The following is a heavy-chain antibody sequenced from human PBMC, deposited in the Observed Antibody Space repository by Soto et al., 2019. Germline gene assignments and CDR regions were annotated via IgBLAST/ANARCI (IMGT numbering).Heavy chain of an antibody. CDR1: GFTFTNAW. D-gene: IGHD3-16*01. CDR3: ANDLGRRSSVGFDY. Sequence: EVQLVESGGDLVKPGGSLRISCTASGFTFTNAWMTWVRQVPGKGLEWVGRIKSNADGGTTDYPAPVKGRFTISRDESRNTVYLQMISLKTDDTAVYYCANDLGRRSSVGFDYCGQGTLVTFSS. V-gene: IGHV3-15*01. CDR2: IKSNADGGTT. J-gene: IGHJ4*02.